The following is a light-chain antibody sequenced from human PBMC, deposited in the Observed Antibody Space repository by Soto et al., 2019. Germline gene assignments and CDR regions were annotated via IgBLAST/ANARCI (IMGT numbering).Light chain of an antibody. CDR1: SSDIGAYIY. CDR3: SLYAGSLSAL. CDR2: EVS. J-gene: IGLJ1*01. Sequence: QSVLTQPPSASGSPGQSVTISCTGTSSDIGAYIYVSWYQQHPGKAPKLMISEVSRRPSGVPERFSGSKSGNTASLTVSGLQADDEAHYYCSLYAGSLSALFGTGTKVTVL. V-gene: IGLV2-8*01.